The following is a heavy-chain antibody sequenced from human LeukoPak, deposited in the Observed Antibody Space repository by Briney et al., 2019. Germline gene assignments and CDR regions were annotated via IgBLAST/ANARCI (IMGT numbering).Heavy chain of an antibody. CDR2: IIPIFGTA. Sequence: RASVKVSCKASGGTFSSYAISWVRQAPGQGLEWMGGIIPIFGTANYAQKFQGRVTITADESTGTAYMELSSLRSEDTAVYYCARDFVDYSKPTYGMDVWGQGTTVTVSS. CDR3: ARDFVDYSKPTYGMDV. J-gene: IGHJ6*02. D-gene: IGHD4-11*01. V-gene: IGHV1-69*13. CDR1: GGTFSSYA.